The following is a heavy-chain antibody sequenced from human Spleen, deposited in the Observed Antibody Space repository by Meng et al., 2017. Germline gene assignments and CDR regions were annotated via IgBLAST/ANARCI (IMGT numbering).Heavy chain of an antibody. Sequence: SETLSLTCSVSGSPITNYYWTWIRQPPGRGLEWIGYIYYTGSTNYNPSLKSRVTISIDTSKNQFSLKLTSVIAADSAVYYCARGDYADGSYFDSWGQGTLVTVSS. CDR2: IYYTGST. D-gene: IGHD4-17*01. V-gene: IGHV4-59*01. J-gene: IGHJ4*02. CDR3: ARGDYADGSYFDS. CDR1: GSPITNYY.